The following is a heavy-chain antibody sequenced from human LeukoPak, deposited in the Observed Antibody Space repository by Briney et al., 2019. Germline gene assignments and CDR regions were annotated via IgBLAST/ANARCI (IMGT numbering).Heavy chain of an antibody. CDR3: ARGYQGFWRPYYYYYMDV. D-gene: IGHD3-3*01. CDR1: GGPFSGYY. Sequence: SETLSLTCAVYGGPFSGYYWSWIRQPPGKGLEWIGEINHSGSTNYNPSLKSRVTISVDTSKNQFSLKLSSVTAADTAVYYCARGYQGFWRPYYYYYMDVWGKGTTVTVSS. V-gene: IGHV4-34*01. CDR2: INHSGST. J-gene: IGHJ6*03.